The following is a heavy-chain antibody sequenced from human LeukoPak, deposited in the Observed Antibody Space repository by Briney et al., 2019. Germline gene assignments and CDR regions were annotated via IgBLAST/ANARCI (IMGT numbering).Heavy chain of an antibody. CDR2: IRYDGSRK. CDR1: GFTFSTYG. Sequence: GGSLRLSCAASGFTFSTYGMHWFRQAPGKGLEWVSFIRYDGSRKYYADSVKGRFTISRDNSKNTLYLQMDSLRAEDTAVYYCARVYQYSSSWYFNGAFDIWGQGTMVTVSS. D-gene: IGHD6-13*01. V-gene: IGHV3-30*02. J-gene: IGHJ3*02. CDR3: ARVYQYSSSWYFNGAFDI.